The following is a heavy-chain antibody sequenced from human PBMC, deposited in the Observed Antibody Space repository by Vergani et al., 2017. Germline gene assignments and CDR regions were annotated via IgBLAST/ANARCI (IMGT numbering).Heavy chain of an antibody. J-gene: IGHJ4*02. CDR1: GFTFSSYS. Sequence: EVQLVESGGGLVKPGGSLRLSCAASGFTFSSYSMNWVRQAPGKGLEWVSSISSSSSYIYYADSVKGRFTISRDNSKNTLYLQMNSLRAEDTAVYYCAKDTNVYSSGRAGYWGQGTLVTVSS. CDR2: ISSSSSYI. D-gene: IGHD6-19*01. CDR3: AKDTNVYSSGRAGY. V-gene: IGHV3-21*04.